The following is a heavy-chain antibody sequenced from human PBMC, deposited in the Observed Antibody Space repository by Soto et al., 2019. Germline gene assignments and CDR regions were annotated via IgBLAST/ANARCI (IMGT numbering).Heavy chain of an antibody. J-gene: IGHJ6*03. V-gene: IGHV3-33*01. CDR1: GFTFSRYG. CDR3: ARDRLQQLGPPYAYYYRAV. CDR2: IWFDGSSQ. D-gene: IGHD6-13*01. Sequence: QVQLVESGGGVVQPGRSLRLSCASSGFTFSRYGMHWVRQAPGKGLEWVGVIWFDGSSQFYADSVKGRFTFSRDNSKNTLYLQMNSLRAEDTAVYYCARDRLQQLGPPYAYYYRAVWGKWTTVTVSS.